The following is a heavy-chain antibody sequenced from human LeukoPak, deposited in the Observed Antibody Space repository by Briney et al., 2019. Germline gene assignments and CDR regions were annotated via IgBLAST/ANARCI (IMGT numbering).Heavy chain of an antibody. J-gene: IGHJ6*04. CDR3: AELGITMIGGV. V-gene: IGHV3-48*04. CDR1: GFTFTTYW. D-gene: IGHD3-10*02. CDR2: ISSSGSTI. Sequence: GGSLRLSCAASGFTFTTYWLGWVRQPPGKGLEWVSYISSSGSTIYYADSVKGRFTISRDNAKNSLYLQMNSLRAEDTAVYYCAELGITMIGGVWGKGTTVTISS.